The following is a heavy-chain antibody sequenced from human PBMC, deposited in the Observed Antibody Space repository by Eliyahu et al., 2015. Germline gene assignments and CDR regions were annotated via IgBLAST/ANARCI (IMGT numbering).Heavy chain of an antibody. V-gene: IGHV1-2*02. CDR3: ARAGGTPGDWFDP. CDR2: INPNSGGT. CDR1: GXXFTGYY. Sequence: QVQLVQSGAXVKKPGASVKVSCXXXGXXFTGYYIHWVRQAPGQGLEWMGWINPNSGGTNYEQKFQGRVTMTRDTSISTAYMELSRLRSDDTAVYYCARAGGTPGDWFDPWGQGTLVTVSS. J-gene: IGHJ5*02. D-gene: IGHD3-16*01.